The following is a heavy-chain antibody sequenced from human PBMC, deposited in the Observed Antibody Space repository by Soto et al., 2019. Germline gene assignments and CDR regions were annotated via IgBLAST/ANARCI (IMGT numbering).Heavy chain of an antibody. D-gene: IGHD6-19*01. V-gene: IGHV3-30*18. CDR3: AKNPGYNSGGYSIGY. CDR1: VFTFSNYG. Sequence: QVQLVESGGGVVQPGRSLRLSCAASVFTFSNYGMHWVRQAPGKGREWVAVISYDGSNKYYADSVKGRFTISRDNSKNTLYLQMNSRRVEDTAMYYCAKNPGYNSGGYSIGYWGQGSLVTVSS. CDR2: ISYDGSNK. J-gene: IGHJ4*02.